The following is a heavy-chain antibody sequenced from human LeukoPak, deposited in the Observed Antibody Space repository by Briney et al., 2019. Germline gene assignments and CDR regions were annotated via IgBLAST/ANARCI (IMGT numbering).Heavy chain of an antibody. Sequence: SETLSLTCAVYGGSFSGYYWSWIRQPPGKGPEWIGEINHSGSTNYNPSLKSRVTISVDTSKNQFSLKLSSVTAADTAVYYCARGLDIVVVPAAQEGGPGCYYYYYMDVWGKGTTVTVSS. CDR3: ARGLDIVVVPAAQEGGPGCYYYYYMDV. CDR1: GGSFSGYY. CDR2: INHSGST. J-gene: IGHJ6*03. D-gene: IGHD2-2*01. V-gene: IGHV4-34*01.